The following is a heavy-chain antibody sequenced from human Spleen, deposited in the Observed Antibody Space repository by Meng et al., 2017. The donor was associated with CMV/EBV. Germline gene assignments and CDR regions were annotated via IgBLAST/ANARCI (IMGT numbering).Heavy chain of an antibody. CDR1: GGSISSSSYY. Sequence: SETLSLTCTVSGGSISSSSYYWGWIRQPPGKGLEWIGNIYYSGSTYYNVSLKSRVTISVDTSKNQFSLKLTSVTAADTAVYFCARDGGYVTASGVVGFDPWGQGTLVTVSS. V-gene: IGHV4-39*07. D-gene: IGHD3-3*01. CDR2: IYYSGST. J-gene: IGHJ5*02. CDR3: ARDGGYVTASGVVGFDP.